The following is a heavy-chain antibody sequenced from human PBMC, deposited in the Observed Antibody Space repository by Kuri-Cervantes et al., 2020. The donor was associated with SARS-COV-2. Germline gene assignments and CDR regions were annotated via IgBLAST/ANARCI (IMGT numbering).Heavy chain of an antibody. J-gene: IGHJ4*02. CDR3: ARDEYDSSGYYPDY. D-gene: IGHD3-22*01. CDR1: HFTFSSYA. V-gene: IGHV3-74*01. CDR2: INTDGSST. Sequence: GGSLRLSCAASHFTFSSYAFHWVRQAPGKGLVWVSRINTDGSSTYYADSVKGRFTVSRDNAKNTMYLQMNSLRAEDTAVYYCARDEYDSSGYYPDYWGQGTLVTVSS.